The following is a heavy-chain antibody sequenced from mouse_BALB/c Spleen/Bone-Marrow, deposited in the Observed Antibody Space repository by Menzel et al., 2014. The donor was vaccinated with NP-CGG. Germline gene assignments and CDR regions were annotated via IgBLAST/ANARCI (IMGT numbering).Heavy chain of an antibody. CDR2: IWGDGST. Sequence: VMMVESGPGLVAPSQSLSITCTVSGFSLTGYGVNWVRQPPGKGLEWLGMIWGDGSTDYNSAPKSRLSISKDNSKSQVFLKMNSLQTDDTARYYCAREGDYSLYAMDYWGQGTSVTVSS. J-gene: IGHJ4*01. CDR3: AREGDYSLYAMDY. D-gene: IGHD1-1*01. V-gene: IGHV2-6-7*01. CDR1: GFSLTGYG.